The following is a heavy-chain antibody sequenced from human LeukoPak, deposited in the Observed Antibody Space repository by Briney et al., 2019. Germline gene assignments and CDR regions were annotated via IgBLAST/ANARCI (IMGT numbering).Heavy chain of an antibody. J-gene: IGHJ3*02. CDR1: GFTFSSYS. Sequence: PGGSLRLSCAASGFTFSSYSMNWVRQAPGKGLEGVSSISSSSSYIYYADSVKGRFTISRDNAKNSLYLQMNSLRAEDTAVYYCARRQWDQDAFDIWGQGTMVTVSS. CDR2: ISSSSSYI. D-gene: IGHD1-26*01. V-gene: IGHV3-21*01. CDR3: ARRQWDQDAFDI.